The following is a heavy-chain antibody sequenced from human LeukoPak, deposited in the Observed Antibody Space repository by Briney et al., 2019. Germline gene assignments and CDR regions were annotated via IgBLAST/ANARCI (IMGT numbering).Heavy chain of an antibody. CDR3: ARGGVLQLAQYFQH. J-gene: IGHJ1*01. D-gene: IGHD6-13*01. V-gene: IGHV1-69*04. CDR1: GGTFSSYA. Sequence: ASVKVSCKASGGTFSSYAISWVRQAPGQGLEWMGRIIPILGIANYAQKFQGRVTITADKSTSTAYVELSSLRSEDTAVYYCARGGVLQLAQYFQHWGQGTLVTVSS. CDR2: IIPILGIA.